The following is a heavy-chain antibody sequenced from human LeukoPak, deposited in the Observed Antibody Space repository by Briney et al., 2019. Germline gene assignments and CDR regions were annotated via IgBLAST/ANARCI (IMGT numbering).Heavy chain of an antibody. J-gene: IGHJ4*02. V-gene: IGHV3-53*01. CDR3: ASNYNWNDVSFDY. CDR2: IYSGGST. D-gene: IGHD1-20*01. Sequence: AGGSLRLSCAASGFTDSSNYMSWVRQAPGKGLEWVSVIYSGGSTCYADSVKGRFTLSRDNSKNTLYLQMNSLRAEDTAVYYCASNYNWNDVSFDYWGQGTLVTVPS. CDR1: GFTDSSNY.